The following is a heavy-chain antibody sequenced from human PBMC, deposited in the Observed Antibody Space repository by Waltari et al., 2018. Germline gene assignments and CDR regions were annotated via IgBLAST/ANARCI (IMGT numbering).Heavy chain of an antibody. CDR2: VDPEDGET. D-gene: IGHD1-26*01. CDR3: ATLGRDAFDI. Sequence: EVPLVQSEAEVKTPGATVYISCKASGYTFTAYSMHWVQKAPGKGLEWMGRVDPEDGETIYAEKFQGRVTITADTSTDTAYMELSSLRAEDTAVYYCATLGRDAFDIWGQGTMVTVSS. CDR1: GYTFTAYS. J-gene: IGHJ3*02. V-gene: IGHV1-69-2*01.